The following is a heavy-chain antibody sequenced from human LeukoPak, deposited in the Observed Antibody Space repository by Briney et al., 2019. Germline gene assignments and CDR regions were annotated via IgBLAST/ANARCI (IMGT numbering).Heavy chain of an antibody. CDR2: ISYDGSNK. J-gene: IGHJ6*04. CDR1: GFTFSSYA. Sequence: GGSLRLSCAASGFTFSSYAMHWVRQAPGKGLEWVAVISYDGSNKYYADSVKGRFTISRDNSKNTLYLQMNSLRAEDTAVYYSARDSDYYYGMDVWGKGTTVTVSS. CDR3: ARDSDYYYGMDV. V-gene: IGHV3-30*04.